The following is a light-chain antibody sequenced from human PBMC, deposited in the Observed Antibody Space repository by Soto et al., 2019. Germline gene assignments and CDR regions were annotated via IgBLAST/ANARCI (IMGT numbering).Light chain of an antibody. CDR3: MIWPSNAVV. CDR1: SDSNVGSYN. V-gene: IGLV5-37*01. Sequence: QSVLTQPPSSSASPGESARLTCTWPSDSNVGSYNIYWYQQKPGSPPRYLLYYYSDSDKGQGSGVPSRFSGSKDASANTGILLISGLQSEDEADYYCMIWPSNAVVFGGGTKLTVL. J-gene: IGLJ2*01. CDR2: YYSDSDK.